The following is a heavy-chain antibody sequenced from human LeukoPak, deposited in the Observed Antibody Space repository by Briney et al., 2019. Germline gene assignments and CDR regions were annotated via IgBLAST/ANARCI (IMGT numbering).Heavy chain of an antibody. CDR1: GGSFSGYY. CDR3: ARDRDGYSYGSGMDV. V-gene: IGHV4-34*01. J-gene: IGHJ6*02. D-gene: IGHD5-18*01. Sequence: SETLSLTCAVYGGSFSGYYWSWIRQPPGKGLEWIGEINHSGSTNYNPSLKSRVTISVDTSKNQFSLKLSSVTAADTAVYYCARDRDGYSYGSGMDVWGQGTTVTVSS. CDR2: INHSGST.